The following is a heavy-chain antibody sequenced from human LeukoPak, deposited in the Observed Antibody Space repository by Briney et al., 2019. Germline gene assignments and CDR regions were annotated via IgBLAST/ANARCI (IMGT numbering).Heavy chain of an antibody. J-gene: IGHJ4*02. CDR2: IIPIFGTA. CDR3: ARSDSSGSIGRFDY. V-gene: IGHV1-69*05. D-gene: IGHD3-22*01. CDR1: GGTFSSYA. Sequence: GASVKVSCKASGGTFSSYAISWVRQAPGQGLEWMGGIIPIFGTANYAQKLQGRVTITTDESTSTAYMELSSLRSEDTAVYYCARSDSSGSIGRFDYWGQGTLVTVSS.